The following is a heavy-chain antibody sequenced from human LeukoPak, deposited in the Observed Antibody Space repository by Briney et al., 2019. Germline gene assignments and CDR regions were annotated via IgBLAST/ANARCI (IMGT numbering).Heavy chain of an antibody. CDR1: GGSISSGGYS. J-gene: IGHJ4*02. CDR3: AAQGRCSGGSCYGVDY. Sequence: PSQTLSLTCAVSGGSISSGGYSWSWIRQPPGKGLEWIGSIYYSGSTYYNPSLKSRVTISVDTSKNQFSLKLSSVTAADTAVYYCAAQGRCSGGSCYGVDYWGQGTLVTVSS. V-gene: IGHV4-30-2*03. D-gene: IGHD2-15*01. CDR2: IYYSGST.